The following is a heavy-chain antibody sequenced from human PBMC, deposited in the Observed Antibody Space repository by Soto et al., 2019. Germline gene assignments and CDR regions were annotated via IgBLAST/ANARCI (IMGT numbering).Heavy chain of an antibody. J-gene: IGHJ6*02. V-gene: IGHV3-23*01. CDR3: AKGTRITIFGVVYGMDV. Sequence: PGGSLRLSCAASGFTFSSYAMSWVRQAPGKGLEWVSAIGGSGGSTYYADSVKGRFTISRDNSKNTLYLQLNSLRAEDTAVYYCAKGTRITIFGVVYGMDVWGQGTTVTVSS. D-gene: IGHD3-3*01. CDR1: GFTFSSYA. CDR2: IGGSGGST.